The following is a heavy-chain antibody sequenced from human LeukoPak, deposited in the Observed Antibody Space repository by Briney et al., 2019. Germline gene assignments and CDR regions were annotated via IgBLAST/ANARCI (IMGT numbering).Heavy chain of an antibody. CDR2: IYTSGST. CDR1: GGSISSYY. Sequence: SETLSLTCTVSGGSISSYYWSWIRQPAGKGLEWIGRIYTSGSTNYNPSLKSRVTMSVDTSKNQFSLKLNSVTAADTAVYYCARGPHYYDSSGSYDYWGQGTLVTVSS. J-gene: IGHJ4*02. V-gene: IGHV4-4*07. CDR3: ARGPHYYDSSGSYDY. D-gene: IGHD3-22*01.